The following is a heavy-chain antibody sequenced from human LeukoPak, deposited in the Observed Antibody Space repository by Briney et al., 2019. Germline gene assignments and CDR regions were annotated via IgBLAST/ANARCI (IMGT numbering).Heavy chain of an antibody. CDR1: GFTFSSYW. D-gene: IGHD3-16*01. J-gene: IGHJ6*02. CDR3: ARDGCIIRFGGQDV. V-gene: IGHV3-7*01. Sequence: GGSLRLSCAASGFTFSSYWMSWVRQAPGKGLEWVANMNRDGSEKNYVDSIKGRFTISRDNAANSLYLQMNSLRVEDTAVYYWARDGCIIRFGGQDVWGQGTTVIVS. CDR2: MNRDGSEK.